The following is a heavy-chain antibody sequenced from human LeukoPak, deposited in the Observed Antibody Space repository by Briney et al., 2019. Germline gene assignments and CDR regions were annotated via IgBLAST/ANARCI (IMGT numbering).Heavy chain of an antibody. CDR2: IWYDGSNK. V-gene: IGHV3-33*01. Sequence: TGGSLRLSCPASGFTFSSYGMHWVRQAPGKGLEWVAVIWYDGSNKYYADSVKGRFTISRDNSKNTLYLQMNSLRAEDTAVYYCARKAIFGVVNSYYFDYWGQGTLVTVSS. CDR1: GFTFSSYG. J-gene: IGHJ4*02. CDR3: ARKAIFGVVNSYYFDY. D-gene: IGHD3-3*01.